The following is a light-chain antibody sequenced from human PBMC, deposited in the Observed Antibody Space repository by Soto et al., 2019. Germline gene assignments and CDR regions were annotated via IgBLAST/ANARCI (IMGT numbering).Light chain of an antibody. CDR1: QSISNH. CDR3: QQLNSYPRT. Sequence: DIQMTQSPSSLSASVEDRVIITCRASQSISNHLNWYQQKPGKAPKLLIFAASSLQSGVPSRFSGSGSGTDFTLTISRLQPEDFATYYCQQLNSYPRTFGQGTKVDI. J-gene: IGKJ1*01. CDR2: AAS. V-gene: IGKV1-17*01.